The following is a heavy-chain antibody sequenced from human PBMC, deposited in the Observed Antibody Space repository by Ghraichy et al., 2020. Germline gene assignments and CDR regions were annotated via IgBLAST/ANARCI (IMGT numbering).Heavy chain of an antibody. V-gene: IGHV3-53*01. Sequence: GGSLRLSCAASGFSVSSSYLSWVRQAPGKGLEWVSIFYSGGTISYAASVKGRFTISWNNSKNTLNFQLNSLRVEDTAVYYCAINDRSGTYFNWEYFQHWGQGTLVTVSS. CDR3: AINDRSGTYFNWEYFQH. CDR2: FYSGGTI. CDR1: GFSVSSSY. J-gene: IGHJ1*01. D-gene: IGHD3-10*01.